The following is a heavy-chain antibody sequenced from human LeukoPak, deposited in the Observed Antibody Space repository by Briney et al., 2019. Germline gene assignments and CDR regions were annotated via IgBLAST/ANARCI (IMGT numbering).Heavy chain of an antibody. V-gene: IGHV3-23*01. Sequence: GGSLRLSRAASGFTFSSYAMSWVRQAPGKGLEWVSAISGSGGSTYYADSVKGRFTISRDNSKNTLYLQMNSLRAEDTAVYYCAKDPGVPAASYNWFDPWGQGTLVTVSS. CDR3: AKDPGVPAASYNWFDP. CDR1: GFTFSSYA. D-gene: IGHD2-2*01. CDR2: ISGSGGST. J-gene: IGHJ5*02.